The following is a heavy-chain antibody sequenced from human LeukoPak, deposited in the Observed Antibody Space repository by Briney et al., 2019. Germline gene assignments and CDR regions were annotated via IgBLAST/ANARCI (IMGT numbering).Heavy chain of an antibody. CDR2: IIPIFGTA. CDR1: GGTFSSYA. Sequence: SVKVSCKASGGTFSSYAISWVRQAPGQGLEWMGGIIPIFGTANYAQKFQGRVTITADESTSTAYMELSSLRSEDTAVYYCARGYGSSWPIIYFDYWGQGTLVTVSS. D-gene: IGHD6-13*01. CDR3: ARGYGSSWPIIYFDY. V-gene: IGHV1-69*13. J-gene: IGHJ4*02.